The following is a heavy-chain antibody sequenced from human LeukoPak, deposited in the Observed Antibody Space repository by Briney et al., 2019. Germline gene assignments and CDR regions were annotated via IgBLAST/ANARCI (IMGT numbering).Heavy chain of an antibody. D-gene: IGHD3-10*01. V-gene: IGHV1-8*01. CDR2: MNPNSGDT. J-gene: IGHJ4*02. Sequence: GASVKVSCKASGYTSTSYDINWVRQATGQGLEWMGWMNPNSGDTGYVQKFQGRVTMTRSTSISTAYMELSSLRSEDTAIYYCARGGFGSGSHFDYWGQGTLVTVPS. CDR1: GYTSTSYD. CDR3: ARGGFGSGSHFDY.